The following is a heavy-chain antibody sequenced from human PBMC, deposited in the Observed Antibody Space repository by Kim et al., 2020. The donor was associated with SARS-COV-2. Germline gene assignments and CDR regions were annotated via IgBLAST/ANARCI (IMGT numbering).Heavy chain of an antibody. Sequence: ASVKVSCKASGYTITSYAMHWVRQAPGQSLEWMGWINAGDGDTKYSQRVQGRVTITRDTSASTAYMELRSLRSEDTAVYYCVRDSTMTTPAFYDSWGQGTLVTVTS. V-gene: IGHV1-3*01. CDR1: GYTITSYA. CDR2: INAGDGDT. CDR3: VRDSTMTTPAFYDS. J-gene: IGHJ4*02. D-gene: IGHD4-17*01.